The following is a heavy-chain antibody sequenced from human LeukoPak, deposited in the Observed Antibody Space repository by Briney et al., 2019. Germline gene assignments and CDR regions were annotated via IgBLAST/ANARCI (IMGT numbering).Heavy chain of an antibody. D-gene: IGHD2-2*01. J-gene: IGHJ3*02. CDR2: VSSSSSYI. CDR1: GFTFRSCE. V-gene: IGHV3-21*01. CDR3: ARKGKYCSSTSCYFDAFDI. Sequence: GGSLRLSCAASGFTFRSCELSWVRQAPAKGLEWVSSVSSSSSYIYYADSVKGRFTISRDNAKNSLYLQMNSLRAEDTAVYYCARKGKYCSSTSCYFDAFDIWGQGTMVTVSS.